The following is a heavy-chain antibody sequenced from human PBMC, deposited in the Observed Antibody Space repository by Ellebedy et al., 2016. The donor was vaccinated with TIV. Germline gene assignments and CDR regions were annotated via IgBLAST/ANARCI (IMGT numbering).Heavy chain of an antibody. Sequence: GESLKISCGASGFTFTSYGMHWVLQAPGKGLEWVAVIIYDGSHKYYADSVKGRFTISRDDSKNTLYLEMSSLRAEDTAVYYCAKDRGYFDWLFPDYWGQGTLVTVSS. V-gene: IGHV3-30*18. D-gene: IGHD3-9*01. CDR2: IIYDGSHK. J-gene: IGHJ4*02. CDR3: AKDRGYFDWLFPDY. CDR1: GFTFTSYG.